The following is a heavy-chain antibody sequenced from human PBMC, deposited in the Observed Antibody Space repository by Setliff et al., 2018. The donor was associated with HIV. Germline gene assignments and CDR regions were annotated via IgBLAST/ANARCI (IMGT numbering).Heavy chain of an antibody. CDR2: INHSGST. Sequence: SETLSLTCAVYGGSFSGYYWYWIRQPPGKGLEWIGEINHSGSTNYNPSLKSRVTISVDTSKNQFSLKLISVTAADTAVYYCARDAGNYYAFDIWGQGTMVTVSS. CDR1: GGSFSGYY. J-gene: IGHJ3*02. CDR3: ARDAGNYYAFDI. D-gene: IGHD1-26*01. V-gene: IGHV4-34*01.